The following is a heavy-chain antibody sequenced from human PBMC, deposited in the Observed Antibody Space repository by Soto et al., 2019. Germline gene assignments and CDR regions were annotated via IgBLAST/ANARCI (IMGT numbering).Heavy chain of an antibody. CDR1: GGTFSNYA. CDR2: IIPIFGTT. D-gene: IGHD5-12*01. V-gene: IGHV1-69*12. Sequence: QVQLVQSGAEVKKPGSSVKVSCKASGGTFSNYAISWVRQAPGRGLEWVGGIIPIFGTTNFAQNFQGRVTITADESTTTAYRELRGLRSEDTAVYYCARDGGRDGYFGNGLGPWGQGTLVTVSS. CDR3: ARDGGRDGYFGNGLGP. J-gene: IGHJ5*02.